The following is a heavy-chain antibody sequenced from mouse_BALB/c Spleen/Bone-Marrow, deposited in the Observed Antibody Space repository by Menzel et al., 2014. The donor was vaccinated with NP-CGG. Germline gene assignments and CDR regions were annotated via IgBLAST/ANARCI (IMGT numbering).Heavy chain of an antibody. CDR1: DSEVFPIAY. CDR2: ILPSIGGT. D-gene: IGHD1-1*01. Sequence: VHLVESGSELRGPGSSVKLSCKDFDSEVFPIAYMSWVRQKPGHGFEWIGDILPSIGGTMYGEKFEDKATLDADTVSNTASLELNGLTSEDSAVYYCARPDRYGTWFAYWGQGTLVTVSA. J-gene: IGHJ3*01. V-gene: IGHV15-2*02. CDR3: ARPDRYGTWFAY.